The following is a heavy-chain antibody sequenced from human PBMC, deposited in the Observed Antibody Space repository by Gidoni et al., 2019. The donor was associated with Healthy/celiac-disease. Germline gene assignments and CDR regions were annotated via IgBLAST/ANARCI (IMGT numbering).Heavy chain of an antibody. CDR1: GFTFSSYR. D-gene: IGHD3-3*01. CDR3: ARDPLDTIAGAFDI. Sequence: EVQLVESGGGLVQPGGPLLLSCAASGFTFSSYRMNWVRQAPGKGLEWVSYISSSSSTIYYADSVKGRFTISRDNAKNSLYLQMNSLRDEDTAVYYCARDPLDTIAGAFDIWGQGTMVTVSS. CDR2: ISSSSSTI. V-gene: IGHV3-48*02. J-gene: IGHJ3*02.